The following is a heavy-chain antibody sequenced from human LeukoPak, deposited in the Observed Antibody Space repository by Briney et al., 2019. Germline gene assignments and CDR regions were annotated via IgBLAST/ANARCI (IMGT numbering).Heavy chain of an antibody. J-gene: IGHJ4*02. D-gene: IGHD3-10*01. V-gene: IGHV3-23*01. CDR1: GFIFTNYA. CDR3: ARDPGDY. CDR2: ITGNGDST. Sequence: GGSLRLSCAASGFIFTNYAMSWVRQAPGKGLEWVSTITGNGDSTYYADSVKGRFTISRDNSRNTLYLQMNSLRDEDTAVYFCARDPGDYWGQGTLVTVSS.